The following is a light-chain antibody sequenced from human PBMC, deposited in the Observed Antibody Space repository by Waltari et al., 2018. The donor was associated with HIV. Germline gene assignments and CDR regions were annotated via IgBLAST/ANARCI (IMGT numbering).Light chain of an antibody. J-gene: IGLJ2*01. CDR3: CSYAGDYTSI. V-gene: IGLV2-11*01. Sequence: QSVLTQPRAVSGSPAQSVTTSCTGPSNGVGTSNFIPWYQHHPGEAPNLMVYDVSKRPSGVPDRFSGSNSGNTASLTISVLQAEDEADFYCCSYAGDYTSIFGGGTKLTVL. CDR2: DVS. CDR1: SNGVGTSNF.